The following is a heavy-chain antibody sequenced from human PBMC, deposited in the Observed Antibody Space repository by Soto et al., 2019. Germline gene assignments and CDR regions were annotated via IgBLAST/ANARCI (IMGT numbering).Heavy chain of an antibody. CDR1: GGSISSNKW. J-gene: IGHJ6*02. D-gene: IGHD2-2*01. CDR2: IYHSGST. V-gene: IGHV4-4*02. CDR3: ARDDHIVAGPTYLGAMDV. Sequence: QVQLQESGPGLVKPSETLSLTCAVYGGSISSNKWWSWVRQPPGQGLEWIGEIYHSGSTNYNPSLQSRVTISLDKSKNKFSLKLTSVTAADSAVYYCARDDHIVAGPTYLGAMDVGGQGTTVTVSS.